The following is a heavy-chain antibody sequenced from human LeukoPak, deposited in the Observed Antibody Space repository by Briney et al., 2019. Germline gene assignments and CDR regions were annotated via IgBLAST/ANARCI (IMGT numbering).Heavy chain of an antibody. D-gene: IGHD1-26*01. CDR2: INSDGSST. V-gene: IGHV3-74*01. CDR1: GFTYSSYW. J-gene: IGHJ3*02. CDR3: ASLSGSHIDDAFDI. Sequence: GGSLRLSCAASGFTYSSYWMHWVRQAPGKGLVWVSRINSDGSSTSYADAVKGRFTISRDNARNTLYLQMNSLRVEDTAVCYCASLSGSHIDDAFDIWGQGTMVTVSS.